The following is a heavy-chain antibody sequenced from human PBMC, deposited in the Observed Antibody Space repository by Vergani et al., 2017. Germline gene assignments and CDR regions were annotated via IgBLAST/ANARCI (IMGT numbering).Heavy chain of an antibody. J-gene: IGHJ4*02. Sequence: QVQLVQSGSELRKPGASVKVSCKASGYTLNNYGLNWARQAPGQGLEWMGWINTNTGKPMYAPAFTGRFVFSLDTAVNTAYLQINNLRPDDTAVYFCARGDRCSLRVTAPWDYWGQGTLVTASS. V-gene: IGHV7-4-1*02. CDR1: GYTLNNYG. CDR2: INTNTGKP. CDR3: ARGDRCSLRVTAPWDY. D-gene: IGHD2-21*02.